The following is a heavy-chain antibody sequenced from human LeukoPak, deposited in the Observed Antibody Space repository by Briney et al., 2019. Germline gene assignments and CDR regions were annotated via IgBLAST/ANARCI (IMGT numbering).Heavy chain of an antibody. V-gene: IGHV3-23*01. J-gene: IGHJ4*02. CDR3: AIYDRAPACFDY. CDR1: GFTFSSYA. D-gene: IGHD5/OR15-5a*01. Sequence: PGGALRLSCAASGFTFSSYAMSWVRQAPGKGLEWVSAISGSGGSTYYADSVKGRCTISRDNAKNTLYLQMNSLRAEDTAVYYCAIYDRAPACFDYWGQGTLVTVSS. CDR2: ISGSGGST.